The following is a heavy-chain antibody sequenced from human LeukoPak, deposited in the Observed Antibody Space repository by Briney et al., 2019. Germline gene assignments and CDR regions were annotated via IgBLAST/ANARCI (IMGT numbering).Heavy chain of an antibody. CDR1: GGPMRGYY. D-gene: IGHD3-10*01. V-gene: IGHV4-59*01. Sequence: SETLSLTCTVSGGPMRGYYWSWIRQPPGKGLEWIGYIYYSGSTTYNPSLKSRVTISVDTSKNQFPLKMNSVTAADTAVYYCARDSSGSGSPHWGQGTLVTVSS. CDR3: ARDSSGSGSPH. CDR2: IYYSGST. J-gene: IGHJ4*02.